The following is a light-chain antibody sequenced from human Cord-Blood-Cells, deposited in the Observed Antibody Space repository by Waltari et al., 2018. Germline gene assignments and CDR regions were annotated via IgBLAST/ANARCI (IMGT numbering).Light chain of an antibody. Sequence: DIVMTQSPLSLPVTPGEPASISCRSSQSLLHSNGYNYLDWYLQKPWQSPQLLIYLGSNRASGVHDRFSGSGSGTDFTLKISRVEAEDVGVYYCMQALQTPWTFGQGTKVEIK. CDR2: LGS. CDR1: QSLLHSNGYNY. V-gene: IGKV2-28*01. CDR3: MQALQTPWT. J-gene: IGKJ1*01.